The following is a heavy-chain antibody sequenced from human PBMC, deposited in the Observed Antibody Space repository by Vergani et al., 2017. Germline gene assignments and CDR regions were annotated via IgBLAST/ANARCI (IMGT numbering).Heavy chain of an antibody. CDR2: ISYSGRT. J-gene: IGHJ4*02. V-gene: IGHV4-31*03. CDR1: GGSISSSGYY. D-gene: IGHD3-3*01. CDR3: AKVAVVPAKLWAENYYFDY. Sequence: QVQLQESGPGLAKTSQTLSLTCTVSGGSISSSGYYWNWIRQHPGKGLEYIGYISYSGRTFYNPSLKSRVTISVYTSKNQFSLNLISVTAADTAVYYCAKVAVVPAKLWAENYYFDYWGQGTLVTVSS.